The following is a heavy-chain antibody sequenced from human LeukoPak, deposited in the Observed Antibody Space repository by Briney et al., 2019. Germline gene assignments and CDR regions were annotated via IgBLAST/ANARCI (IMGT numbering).Heavy chain of an antibody. CDR3: GRGGHSISSYWFDP. CDR2: IYYSGST. J-gene: IGHJ5*02. CDR1: GASISSHY. D-gene: IGHD6-6*01. Sequence: PSETLSLTCTVFGASISSHYWSWLRQPPGKGLEWIGYIYYSGSTSYNPSLKSRVTISIETSKNQFSLKLTTVTAADTAVYYCGRGGHSISSYWFDPWGQGTLVTVSS. V-gene: IGHV4-59*11.